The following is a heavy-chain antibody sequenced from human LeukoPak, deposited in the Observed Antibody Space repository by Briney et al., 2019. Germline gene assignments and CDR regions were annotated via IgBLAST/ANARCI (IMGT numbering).Heavy chain of an antibody. J-gene: IGHJ4*02. CDR3: VKDSYYYDSSAYYEEYYFDY. CDR2: ISSTSSYI. V-gene: IGHV3-21*01. CDR1: GFTFSDYT. Sequence: PGGSLRLSCAASGFTFSDYTMHWVRQAPGEGLEWVSTISSTSSYIYSADSLKGRFTISRDNAKNSLYLQMSTLRTEDTAVYYCVKDSYYYDSSAYYEEYYFDYWGQGTLVTVSS. D-gene: IGHD3-22*01.